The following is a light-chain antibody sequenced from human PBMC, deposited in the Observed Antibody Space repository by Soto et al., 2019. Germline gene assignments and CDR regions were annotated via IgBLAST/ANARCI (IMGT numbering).Light chain of an antibody. V-gene: IGKV3-20*01. CDR1: QSVSSDS. Sequence: IVLTQSPGTLSLSPGERAILSCRASQSVSSDSLAWYRQKPGQAPRLLVYDASSRATGIPDRFSGSGSGTDFTLTISRLEPEDFAVYYCQQYGSAPRTFGQGTNVEIK. J-gene: IGKJ1*01. CDR3: QQYGSAPRT. CDR2: DAS.